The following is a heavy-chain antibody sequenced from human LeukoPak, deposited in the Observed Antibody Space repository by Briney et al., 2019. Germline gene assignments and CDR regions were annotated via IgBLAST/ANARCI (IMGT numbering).Heavy chain of an antibody. V-gene: IGHV3-64*01. D-gene: IGHD6-19*01. CDR1: GFTFANYA. J-gene: IGHJ4*02. CDR3: ARDFDSGWTFDY. CDR2: ILTNEVTK. Sequence: GGSLRLSCAASGFTFANYAMHWVRQAPGKGLEYVSSILTNEVTKNYASSVKGRFTIARDNSKNTLYLQMGSLSGDDTAVYYCARDFDSGWTFDYWGLGTLVTVSS.